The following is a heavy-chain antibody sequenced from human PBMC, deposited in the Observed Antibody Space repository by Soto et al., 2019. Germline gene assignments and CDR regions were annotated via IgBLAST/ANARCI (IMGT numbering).Heavy chain of an antibody. CDR2: INPNSGGT. D-gene: IGHD3-22*01. J-gene: IGHJ4*02. Sequence: ASVKVSCKASGYTFTGYYMHWVRQAPGQGLEWMGWINPNSGGTNYAQKFQGWVTMTRDTSISTAYMELSRLRSDDTAVYYCARGHYYDSSGYYYSGFDYWGQGTLVTVSS. CDR3: ARGHYYDSSGYYYSGFDY. V-gene: IGHV1-2*04. CDR1: GYTFTGYY.